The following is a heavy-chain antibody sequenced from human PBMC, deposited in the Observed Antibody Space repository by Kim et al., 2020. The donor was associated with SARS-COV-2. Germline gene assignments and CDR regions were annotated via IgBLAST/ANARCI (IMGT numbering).Heavy chain of an antibody. V-gene: IGHV4-34*01. Sequence: KSRVTISVDTSKNQFSLKLSSVTAADTAAYYCARGRTVTTLYYYYYYAMDVWGQGTTVTVSS. D-gene: IGHD4-4*01. CDR3: ARGRTVTTLYYYYYYAMDV. J-gene: IGHJ6*02.